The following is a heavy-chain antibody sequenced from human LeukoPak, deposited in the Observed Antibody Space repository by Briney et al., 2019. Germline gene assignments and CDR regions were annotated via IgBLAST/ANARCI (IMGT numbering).Heavy chain of an antibody. CDR2: INWNGGST. V-gene: IGHV3-20*04. D-gene: IGHD1-7*01. CDR1: GFTFSSYA. Sequence: GGSLRLSCTASGFTFSSYAMSWVRQAPGKGLEWVSGINWNGGSTGYADSVKGRFTISRDNAKNSLYLQMNSLRAEDTALYYCARAGLYNWNYEGTAYFDYWGQGTLVTVSS. CDR3: ARAGLYNWNYEGTAYFDY. J-gene: IGHJ4*02.